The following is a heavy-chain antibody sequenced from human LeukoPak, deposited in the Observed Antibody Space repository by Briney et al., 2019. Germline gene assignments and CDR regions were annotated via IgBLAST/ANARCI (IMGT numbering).Heavy chain of an antibody. D-gene: IGHD2-2*02. CDR1: GDSISSSHW. V-gene: IGHV4-4*02. Sequence: SGTLSLTCAVSGDSISSSHWWSWVRQPPGKGLEWIGEIYHSGSTNYNPSLKSRVTISVDRSKNQFSLKLSSVTAADTAIYYCARTYCSSTSCYKLDYWGQGTLGTVSS. J-gene: IGHJ4*02. CDR3: ARTYCSSTSCYKLDY. CDR2: IYHSGST.